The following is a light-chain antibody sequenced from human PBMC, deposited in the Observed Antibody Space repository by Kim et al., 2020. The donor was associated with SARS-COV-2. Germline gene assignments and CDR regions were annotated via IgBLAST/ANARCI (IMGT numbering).Light chain of an antibody. CDR1: NIGSKS. CDR3: QVWDSSSDRVV. V-gene: IGLV3-21*04. CDR2: YDS. Sequence: SELTQPPSVSVAPGKTARITCGGNNIGSKSVHWYQQKPGQAPVLVIYYDSDRPSGIPERFSGSNSGNTATLTISRVEAGDEADYYCQVWDSSSDRVVFGGGTQLTVL. J-gene: IGLJ2*01.